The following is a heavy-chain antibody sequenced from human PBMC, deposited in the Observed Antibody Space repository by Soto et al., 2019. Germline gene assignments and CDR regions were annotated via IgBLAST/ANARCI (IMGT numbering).Heavy chain of an antibody. Sequence: LGESLKISCETSGYTFSNYYIAWVRQMPGRGLEWMGMIDPSDSFTTYSPSFRGHVTISADRSLSAAYLQWNSLRASDTAIYFCARLVSGSWNFDYWGQGALVTVSS. J-gene: IGHJ4*02. CDR2: IDPSDSFT. CDR1: GYTFSNYY. D-gene: IGHD3-22*01. CDR3: ARLVSGSWNFDY. V-gene: IGHV5-10-1*01.